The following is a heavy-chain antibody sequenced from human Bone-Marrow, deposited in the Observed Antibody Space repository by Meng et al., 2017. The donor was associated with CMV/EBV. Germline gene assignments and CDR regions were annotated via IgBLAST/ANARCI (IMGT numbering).Heavy chain of an antibody. Sequence: GESLKISCAASGFTFSSYAMSWVRQAPGKGLEWVSVIYSGGSSTYYADSVKGRFTISRDNSKNTLYLQMNSLRAEDTAVYYCAKAKYYYDSSGYYPFDYWGQGTLVTVSS. J-gene: IGHJ4*02. CDR3: AKAKYYYDSSGYYPFDY. CDR2: IYSGGSST. CDR1: GFTFSSYA. D-gene: IGHD3-22*01. V-gene: IGHV3-23*03.